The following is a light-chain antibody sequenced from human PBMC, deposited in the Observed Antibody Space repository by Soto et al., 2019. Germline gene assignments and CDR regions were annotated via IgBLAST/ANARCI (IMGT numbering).Light chain of an antibody. CDR1: QSVSSS. Sequence: PGGTAPLSCRASQSVSSSVAWYQHKPGQSPRLVVYSGYKRSPGIPARFSGSGSGTDFTLTISSLESDDFAIYYFQQRYSWLRVFGPGTKVDIK. V-gene: IGKV3-15*01. CDR2: SGY. CDR3: QQRYSWLRV. J-gene: IGKJ1*01.